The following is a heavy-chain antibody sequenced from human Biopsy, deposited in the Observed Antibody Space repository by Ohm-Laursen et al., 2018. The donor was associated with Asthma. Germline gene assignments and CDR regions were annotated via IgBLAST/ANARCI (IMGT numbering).Heavy chain of an antibody. V-gene: IGHV1-69*13. CDR3: ARCQGGYSSGWSLLLKKIYYSGMDV. CDR2: IMTVFGTT. D-gene: IGHD6-19*01. J-gene: IGHJ6*02. CDR1: GGTFSNFA. Sequence: GASVKVSCKVPGGTFSNFAISWVRQAPGQGLEWLGGIMTVFGTTNYAQKFQGRVTITADESTSTAYMEVTSLRSEDTAIYYCARCQGGYSSGWSLLLKKIYYSGMDVWGQGTAVTVSS.